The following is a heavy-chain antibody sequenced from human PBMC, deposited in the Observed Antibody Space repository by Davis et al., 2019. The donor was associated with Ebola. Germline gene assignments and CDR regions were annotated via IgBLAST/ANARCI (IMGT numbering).Heavy chain of an antibody. J-gene: IGHJ5*02. CDR3: ATGLGSSSWEWFDP. CDR2: FDPEDGET. D-gene: IGHD6-13*01. Sequence: ASVKVSCKASGYTFTGYYMHWVRQATGQGLEWMGGFDPEDGETIYAQKFQGRVTMTEDTSTDTAYMELSSLRSEDTAVYYCATGLGSSSWEWFDPWGQGTLVTVSS. V-gene: IGHV1-24*01. CDR1: GYTFTGYY.